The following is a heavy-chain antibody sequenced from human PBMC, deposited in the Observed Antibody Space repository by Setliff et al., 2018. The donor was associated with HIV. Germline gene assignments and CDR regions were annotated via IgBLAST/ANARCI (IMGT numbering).Heavy chain of an antibody. CDR1: GGSLSGYY. Sequence: SLTCDVYGGSLSGYYWSWIRQPPGKGLECIGEINHSGNTNYNASLKSRLTISIDMSKRQFYLRLNSVTAADTAVYYCARRERYCSGLTCYRYFQHWGQGTLVTVSS. V-gene: IGHV4-34*01. D-gene: IGHD2-2*01. J-gene: IGHJ1*01. CDR2: INHSGNT. CDR3: ARRERYCSGLTCYRYFQH.